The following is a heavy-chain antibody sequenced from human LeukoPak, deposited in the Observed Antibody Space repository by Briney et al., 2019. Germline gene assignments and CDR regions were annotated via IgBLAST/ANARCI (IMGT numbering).Heavy chain of an antibody. CDR2: ISSSSSII. J-gene: IGHJ6*02. V-gene: IGHV3-21*01. CDR3: VLSWSYDMDV. D-gene: IGHD2-15*01. Sequence: GGSLRLSCAASGFTFSSYNLNWVRQAPGKGLEWVSSISSSSSIIYYADSVKGRFTISGDNAKNSLYLQMNSLRAEDTAVYYCVLSWSYDMDVWGQGTTVTVSS. CDR1: GFTFSSYN.